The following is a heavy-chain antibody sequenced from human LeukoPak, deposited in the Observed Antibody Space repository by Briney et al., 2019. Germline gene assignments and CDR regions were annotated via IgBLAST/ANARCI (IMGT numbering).Heavy chain of an antibody. D-gene: IGHD5-18*01. CDR1: GFTVSSNY. V-gene: IGHV3-53*01. CDR2: IYSGGST. CDR3: ARLGYGRALGAFDI. J-gene: IGHJ3*02. Sequence: PGESLRLSCAASGFTVSSNYMSWVRQAPGKGLEWVSVIYSGGSTYYADSVKGRFTISRDDSKNTLYLQMNSLRADDTAVYYCARLGYGRALGAFDIWGQGTMVTVSS.